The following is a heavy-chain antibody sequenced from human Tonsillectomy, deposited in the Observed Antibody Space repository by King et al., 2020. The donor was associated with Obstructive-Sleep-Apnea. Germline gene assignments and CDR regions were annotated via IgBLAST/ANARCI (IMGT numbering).Heavy chain of an antibody. J-gene: IGHJ6*02. CDR3: ARSVRPGNYYVFWSPDPPSAMDV. V-gene: IGHV1-2*04. Sequence: QLVQSGAEVKKPGASVKVSCKASGYSFTDYFVHWVRQAPGQGLEWMAWINPNSGGTKFAGKFQGWVTMTRDTSISTAYMDLTRLKSDDTAVYYCARSVRPGNYYVFWSPDPPSAMDVWGQGPTVIVS. D-gene: IGHD3-3*01. CDR2: INPNSGGT. CDR1: GYSFTDYF.